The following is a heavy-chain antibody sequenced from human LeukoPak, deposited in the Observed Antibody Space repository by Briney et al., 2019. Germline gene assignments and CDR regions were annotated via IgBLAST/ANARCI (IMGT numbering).Heavy chain of an antibody. CDR3: AREYGDNSAAHFDS. CDR1: GYTFTGYY. Sequence: ASVKVSCKASGYTFTGYYIYWVRQAPGQGLECMGWINANTGVTNYAQKFWGRVTMTRDTSVSTAYMELSRLRSDDTAVYSCAREYGDNSAAHFDSWGQGTLVTVSS. V-gene: IGHV1-2*02. CDR2: INANTGVT. J-gene: IGHJ4*02. D-gene: IGHD4/OR15-4a*01.